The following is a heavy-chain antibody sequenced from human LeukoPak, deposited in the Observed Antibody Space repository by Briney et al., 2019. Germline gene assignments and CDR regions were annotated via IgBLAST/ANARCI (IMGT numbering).Heavy chain of an antibody. Sequence: PSETLSLTCAAYGGSFSGYYWSWIRQPPGKGLEWIGEINHSGSTNYNPSLKSRVTISVDTSKNQFSLKLSSVTAADTAVYYCASSYCGGDCYSEWSYYYGMDVWGQGTTVTVSS. D-gene: IGHD2-21*02. J-gene: IGHJ6*02. CDR3: ASSYCGGDCYSEWSYYYGMDV. CDR1: GGSFSGYY. V-gene: IGHV4-34*01. CDR2: INHSGST.